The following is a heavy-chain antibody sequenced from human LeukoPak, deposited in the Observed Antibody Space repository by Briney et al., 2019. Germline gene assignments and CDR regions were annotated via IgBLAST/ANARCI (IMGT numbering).Heavy chain of an antibody. CDR2: INTHNGNK. D-gene: IGHD6-13*01. V-gene: IGHV1-18*01. CDR3: ANRGQQLYDY. J-gene: IGHJ4*02. Sequence: SVKVSCKISDCTFSSDGFTWVRQAPGKGLEWMGWINTHNGNKNYAQKFQGRVTMTTDTSTNTAYMDLRSLTSDDTATYYCANRGQQLYDYWGQGTLVTVSS. CDR1: DCTFSSDG.